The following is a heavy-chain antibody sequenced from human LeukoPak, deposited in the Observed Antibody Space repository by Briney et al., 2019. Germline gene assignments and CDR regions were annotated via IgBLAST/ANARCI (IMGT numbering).Heavy chain of an antibody. Sequence: GGPLRLSCAASGYTLSSHDVSGLRRDPGEGRVGLSAFSCCGGSTYCADSVKGRFTISRDNSKNTVYVRMNTQSAGDTAVFYCAKDFRSYSSGWYRQKPPSEIDDWGQGTLVTVSS. J-gene: IGHJ4*01. V-gene: IGHV3-23*01. CDR2: FSCCGGST. CDR3: AKDFRSYSSGWYRQKPPSEIDD. CDR1: GYTLSSHD. D-gene: IGHD6-19*01.